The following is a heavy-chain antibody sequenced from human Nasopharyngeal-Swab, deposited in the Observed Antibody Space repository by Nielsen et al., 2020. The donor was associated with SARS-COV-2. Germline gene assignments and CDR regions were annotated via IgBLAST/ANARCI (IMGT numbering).Heavy chain of an antibody. CDR3: ARTAHTFGHGDM. J-gene: IGHJ4*02. Sequence: GESLKISCAASGFTFSNYWMYWVRQAPGKGLVWVSRINTDGSSTSYADSVEGRFTISRDNAETSLYLQMNSLRAEDTAVYFFARTAHTFGHGDMWGQGTLVTVSS. D-gene: IGHD2-15*01. V-gene: IGHV3-74*01. CDR2: INTDGSST. CDR1: GFTFSNYW.